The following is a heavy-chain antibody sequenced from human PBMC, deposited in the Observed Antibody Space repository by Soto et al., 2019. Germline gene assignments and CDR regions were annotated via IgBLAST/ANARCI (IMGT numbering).Heavy chain of an antibody. V-gene: IGHV3-23*01. CDR2: ISGSGGST. Sequence: GGSLRLACAASGFTFSSYAMSWVRQAPGKGLEWVSAISGSGGSTYYADSVKGRFTISRDNSKNTLYLQMNSLRAEDRAVYYCAKSSYFWSGYYPHAPYYFDYWGQGTLVTVSS. CDR1: GFTFSSYA. D-gene: IGHD3-3*01. J-gene: IGHJ4*02. CDR3: AKSSYFWSGYYPHAPYYFDY.